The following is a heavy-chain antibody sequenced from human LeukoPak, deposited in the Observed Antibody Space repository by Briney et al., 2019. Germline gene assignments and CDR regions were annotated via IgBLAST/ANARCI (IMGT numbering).Heavy chain of an antibody. Sequence: GGSLRLSCAASGFTVSSNYMSWVRQAPGKGLEWVSVIYSGGSTYYADSVKGRFTISRDSSKNTLYLQMNSLRAEDTAIYYCARGPQDSVIVPAYWGQGTLVTVSS. CDR1: GFTVSSNY. J-gene: IGHJ4*02. V-gene: IGHV3-53*01. CDR2: IYSGGST. D-gene: IGHD2-2*01. CDR3: ARGPQDSVIVPAY.